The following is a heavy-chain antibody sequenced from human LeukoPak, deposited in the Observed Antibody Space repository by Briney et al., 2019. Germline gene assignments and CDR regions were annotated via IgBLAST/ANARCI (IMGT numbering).Heavy chain of an antibody. CDR2: IYPGDSVT. D-gene: IGHD3-9*01. V-gene: IGHV5-51*01. CDR3: ARHVDYFYYMDV. CDR1: GCRFLSYW. Sequence: GESLEISCHGSGCRFLSYWIGWVRQLPGKGLEWMGIIYPGDSVTIYRPSFQGQVTISAAKSISTAYLQWTSVKASDTAIYYCARHVDYFYYMDVWGKGTTVTISS. J-gene: IGHJ6*03.